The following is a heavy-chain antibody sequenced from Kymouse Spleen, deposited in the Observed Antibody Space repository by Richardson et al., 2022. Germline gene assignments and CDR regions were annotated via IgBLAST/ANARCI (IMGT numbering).Heavy chain of an antibody. CDR2: IWYDGSNK. D-gene: IGHD3-10*01. J-gene: IGHJ4*02. CDR3: ARGTYYYGSGSYFDY. Sequence: QVQLVESGGGVVQPGRSLRLSCAASGFTFSSYGMHWVRQAPGKGLEWVAVIWYDGSNKYYADSVKGRFTISRDNSKNTLYLQMNSLRAEDTAVYYCARGTYYYGSGSYFDYWGQGTLVTVSS. CDR1: GFTFSSYG. V-gene: IGHV3-33*01.